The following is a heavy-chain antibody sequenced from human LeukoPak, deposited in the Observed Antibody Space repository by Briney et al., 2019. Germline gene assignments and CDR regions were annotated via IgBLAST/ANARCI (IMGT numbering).Heavy chain of an antibody. J-gene: IGHJ4*02. Sequence: SETLSLTCTVSGDSISSSSYYWGWIRQPPGKGLEWIGSIYYSGSTYYNPSLKSRVTISVDTSKNQFSLKLSSVTAADTAVYYCARDITGSFDYWGQGNLVTVSS. D-gene: IGHD1-14*01. CDR2: IYYSGST. CDR1: GDSISSSSYY. CDR3: ARDITGSFDY. V-gene: IGHV4-39*07.